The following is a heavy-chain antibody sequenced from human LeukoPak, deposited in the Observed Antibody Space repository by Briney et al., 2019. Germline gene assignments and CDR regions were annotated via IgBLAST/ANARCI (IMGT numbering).Heavy chain of an antibody. CDR2: INPNTGGT. Sequence: ASVKVSCKASGYTFTGYYMNWVRQAPGQGLEWLGRINPNTGGTNFAQSFQGRVTMTRDTSITTAYMELSRLRSDDTAVYYCARVGDGLNDAFDIWGQGTTVTVSS. CDR3: ARVGDGLNDAFDI. CDR1: GYTFTGYY. V-gene: IGHV1-2*06. D-gene: IGHD5-24*01. J-gene: IGHJ3*02.